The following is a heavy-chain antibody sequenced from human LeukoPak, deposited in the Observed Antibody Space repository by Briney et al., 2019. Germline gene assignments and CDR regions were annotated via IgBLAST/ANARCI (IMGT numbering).Heavy chain of an antibody. CDR1: GGTFSSYA. Sequence: SVKVSCKASGGTFSSYAISWVRQAPGQGLEWMGGIIPIFGTANYAQKFQGRVTITADKSTSTAYMELSSLRSEDTAVYCCARVLGAGSYYWFDPWGQGTLVTVSS. CDR3: ARVLGAGSYYWFDP. J-gene: IGHJ5*02. CDR2: IIPIFGTA. D-gene: IGHD3-10*01. V-gene: IGHV1-69*06.